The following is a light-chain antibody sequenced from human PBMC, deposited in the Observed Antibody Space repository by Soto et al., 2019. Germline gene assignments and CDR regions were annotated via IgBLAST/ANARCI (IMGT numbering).Light chain of an antibody. V-gene: IGLV2-23*02. Sequence: QSALTQPASVSGSPGQSITISCTGTSSDIGNYYLVSWYQHHPCKAPKLIFYDVYKRPSGVSNRFSGSKSGNTASLTISGLQAEDEADYYCCSYAGSSGVLFGGGTQLTVL. CDR1: SSDIGNYYL. J-gene: IGLJ2*01. CDR3: CSYAGSSGVL. CDR2: DVY.